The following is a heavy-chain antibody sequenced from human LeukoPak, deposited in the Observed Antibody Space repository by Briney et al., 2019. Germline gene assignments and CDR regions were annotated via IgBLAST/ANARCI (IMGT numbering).Heavy chain of an antibody. CDR1: GYSFTSYW. CDR2: IYPGDSDT. J-gene: IGHJ3*02. Sequence: GESLKISCKGSGYSFTSYWIGWVRQMPGKGLEWMGIIYPGDSDTRYSPSFQGQVTISADKSISTAYLQWSSLKASDTAMYYCARAPLPYYDSSGYYLVPDAFDIWGQGTMASVSS. V-gene: IGHV5-51*01. D-gene: IGHD3-22*01. CDR3: ARAPLPYYDSSGYYLVPDAFDI.